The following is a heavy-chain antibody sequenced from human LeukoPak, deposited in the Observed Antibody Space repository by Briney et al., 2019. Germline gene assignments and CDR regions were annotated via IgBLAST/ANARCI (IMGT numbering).Heavy chain of an antibody. V-gene: IGHV3-74*01. J-gene: IGHJ4*02. D-gene: IGHD2-21*01. CDR1: GFTFSSYW. CDR2: INSDGSST. CDR3: ARDVMHVLDY. Sequence: GGSLRLSCAASGFTFSSYWMHWVRHAPGKGLVWVSRINSDGSSTSYADSVKGRFTISRDNANNTMYLQMNRLRAEDTAVYYCARDVMHVLDYWGQGTLVTVSS.